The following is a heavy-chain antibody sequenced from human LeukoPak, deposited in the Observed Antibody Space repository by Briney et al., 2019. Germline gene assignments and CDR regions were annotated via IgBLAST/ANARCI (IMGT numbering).Heavy chain of an antibody. V-gene: IGHV3-21*01. CDR2: ISSSSSYI. CDR3: AREFMVRGVIIS. Sequence: GGSLTHYYPDSGFTLSSYSTNCARQAPGKGLEWVSSISSSSSYIYYADSVKGRFTISRDNAKNSLYLQMNSLRAEDTAVYYCAREFMVRGVIISWGKGTTVTVSS. CDR1: GFTLSSYS. D-gene: IGHD3-10*01. J-gene: IGHJ6*04.